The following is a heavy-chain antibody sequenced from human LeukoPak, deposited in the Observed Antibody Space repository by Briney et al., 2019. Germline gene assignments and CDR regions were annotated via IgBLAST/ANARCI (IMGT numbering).Heavy chain of an antibody. V-gene: IGHV3-48*03. Sequence: SGGSLGLSCAASGFTFSSYEMNWVRQAPGKGLEWVSYISSSGSTIYYADSVKGRFTISRDNSKNTLYLQMNSLRAEDTAVYYCAKRAAGHDAFDIWGQGTMVTVSS. CDR2: ISSSGSTI. CDR3: AKRAAGHDAFDI. CDR1: GFTFSSYE. J-gene: IGHJ3*02. D-gene: IGHD6-13*01.